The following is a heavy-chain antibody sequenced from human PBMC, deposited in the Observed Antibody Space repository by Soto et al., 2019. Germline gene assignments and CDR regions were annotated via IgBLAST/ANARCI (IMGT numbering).Heavy chain of an antibody. Sequence: GGSLRLSCAASGFTFSSYAMRWVRQAPGKGLEWVAVISYDGSNKYYADSVKGRFTISRDNSKNTLYLQMNSLRAEDTAVYYCARDTLWWPYYFDYWGQGTLVTVSS. J-gene: IGHJ4*02. V-gene: IGHV3-30-3*01. CDR1: GFTFSSYA. CDR2: ISYDGSNK. CDR3: ARDTLWWPYYFDY. D-gene: IGHD3-10*01.